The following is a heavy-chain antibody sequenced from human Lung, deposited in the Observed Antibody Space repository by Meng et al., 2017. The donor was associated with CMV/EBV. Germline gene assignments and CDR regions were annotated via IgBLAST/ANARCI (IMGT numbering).Heavy chain of an antibody. Sequence: GMRWGAQAPGKGLGWVAIVSGSGGRTYYADSVKGRFTISRDNSKNTLYLQMNSLRAEDTAVFYCAKALTFHYDSSGYFDSWGQGTLVTVSS. J-gene: IGHJ4*02. CDR1: G. CDR2: VSGSGGRT. V-gene: IGHV3-23*01. D-gene: IGHD3-22*01. CDR3: AKALTFHYDSSGYFDS.